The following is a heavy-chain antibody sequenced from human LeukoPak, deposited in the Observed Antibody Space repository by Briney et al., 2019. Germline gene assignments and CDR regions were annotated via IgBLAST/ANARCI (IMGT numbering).Heavy chain of an antibody. D-gene: IGHD2-21*01. V-gene: IGHV2-5*02. Sequence: ESGPTRVKPTQTLTLTCTFSGFSLSTSGVDVGWVRQPPGKALEWLALIYWDDDKRQSPSLKSRLTITKDTSKIQVVLTMTNMDPVDTATYYCAHRFFEVAGFDYWGQGTLVTVSS. CDR3: AHRFFEVAGFDY. CDR2: IYWDDDK. J-gene: IGHJ4*02. CDR1: GFSLSTSGVD.